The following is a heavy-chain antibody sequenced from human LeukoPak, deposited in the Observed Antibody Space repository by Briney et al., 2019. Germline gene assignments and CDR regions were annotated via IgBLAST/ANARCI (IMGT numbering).Heavy chain of an antibody. CDR2: IIPIFGTA. V-gene: IGHV1-69*13. Sequence: ASVKVSCKASGGTFSSYAISWVRQAPGQGLEWMGGIIPIFGTANYAQKFQGRVTITADESTSTAYMELRSLRSDDTAVYYCARGLLWFGERPHYFDYWGQGTLVTVSS. D-gene: IGHD3-10*01. CDR1: GGTFSSYA. J-gene: IGHJ4*02. CDR3: ARGLLWFGERPHYFDY.